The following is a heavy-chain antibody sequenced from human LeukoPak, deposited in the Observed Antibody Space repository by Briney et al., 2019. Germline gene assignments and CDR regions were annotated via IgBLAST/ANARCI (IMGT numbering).Heavy chain of an antibody. D-gene: IGHD6-19*01. CDR3: AKDRHEEQWLVSNWFDP. CDR1: GFTFSSYA. J-gene: IGHJ5*02. Sequence: GGSLRLSCAASGFTFSSYAMSWVRQAPGKGLEWVSAISGSGGSTYYADSVKGRFTISRDNSKNTLYLQMNSLRAEDTAVYYCAKDRHEEQWLVSNWFDPWGQGTLVTVSS. CDR2: ISGSGGST. V-gene: IGHV3-23*01.